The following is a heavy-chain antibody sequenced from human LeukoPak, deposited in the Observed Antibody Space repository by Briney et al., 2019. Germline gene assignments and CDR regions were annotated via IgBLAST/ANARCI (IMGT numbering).Heavy chain of an antibody. V-gene: IGHV1-18*01. CDR1: GYTFTSYG. J-gene: IGHJ3*02. CDR3: ARVYYDFWSGYSDAFDI. D-gene: IGHD3-3*01. Sequence: AASVKVSCKASGYTFTSYGISWVRQAPGQGLEWMGWISAYNGNTNYAQKLQGRVTMTTDTSTSTAYKELRSLRSDDTAVYYCARVYYDFWSGYSDAFDIWGQGTMVTVSS. CDR2: ISAYNGNT.